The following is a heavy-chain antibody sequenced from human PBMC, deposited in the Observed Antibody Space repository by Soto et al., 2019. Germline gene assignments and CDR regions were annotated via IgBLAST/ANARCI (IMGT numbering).Heavy chain of an antibody. CDR1: GITFSNYW. CDR2: VDSDGRGT. Sequence: EVQLVESGGGSVQPGGSLRLSCVASGITFSNYWMHWVRQVPGKGLMWVARVDSDGRGTSYADFVKGRFTISRDKAKNTLYLQMNSLRVEDTAMYYCGTVFEHWGQGIPVTVSS. CDR3: GTVFEH. V-gene: IGHV3-74*01. J-gene: IGHJ4*02.